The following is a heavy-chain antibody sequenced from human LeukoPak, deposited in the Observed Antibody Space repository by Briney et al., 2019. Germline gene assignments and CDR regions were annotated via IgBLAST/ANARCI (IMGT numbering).Heavy chain of an antibody. CDR2: IKQDGGEK. V-gene: IGHV3-7*01. J-gene: IGHJ6*02. CDR1: GFTFSSYW. CDR3: ASRPIVGATKDYYGMDV. D-gene: IGHD1-26*01. Sequence: GGSLRLSCAASGFTFSSYWMSWVRQAPGKGLEWVADIKQDGGEKYYVDSVKGRFTISRDNAKNSLYLQMNSLRAEDTAVYYCASRPIVGATKDYYGMDVWGQGTTVTVSS.